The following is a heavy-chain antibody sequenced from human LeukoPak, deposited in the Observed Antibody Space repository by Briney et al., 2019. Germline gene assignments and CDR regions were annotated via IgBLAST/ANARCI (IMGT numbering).Heavy chain of an antibody. D-gene: IGHD3-22*01. J-gene: IGHJ4*02. CDR2: IHSSGTT. CDR3: ARGYFDTSGSSNPFAY. CDR1: GDSISGYY. V-gene: IGHV4-4*09. Sequence: SETLSLTCTVSGDSISGYYWSWIRQTPGRGLEGIASIHSSGTTKYNPSLKRRVTMSVHPSKNQFSLRLTSVTAADTAVYFCARGYFDTSGSSNPFAYWRQGPLVTVSS.